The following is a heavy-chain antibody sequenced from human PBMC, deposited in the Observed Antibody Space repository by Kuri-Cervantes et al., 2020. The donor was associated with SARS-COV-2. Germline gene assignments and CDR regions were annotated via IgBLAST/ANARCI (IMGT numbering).Heavy chain of an antibody. CDR3: ARELVVRAAIYVFDI. CDR2: ISTSSSYT. CDR1: GFTFGDYA. Sequence: GGSLRLSCTASGFTFGDYAMSWVRQAPGKGLEWVSSISTSSSYTYYADSVKGRFTISRDNAKNSLYLQMNSLRAEDTAVYYCARELVVRAAIYVFDIWGQGTMVTVSS. J-gene: IGHJ3*02. V-gene: IGHV3-21*01. D-gene: IGHD2-2*02.